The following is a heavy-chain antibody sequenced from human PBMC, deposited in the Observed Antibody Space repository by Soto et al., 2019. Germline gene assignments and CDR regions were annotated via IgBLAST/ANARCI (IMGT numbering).Heavy chain of an antibody. D-gene: IGHD6-25*01. V-gene: IGHV4-59*01. J-gene: IGHJ6*04. Sequence: PSETLSLTCTVSGGSISSYYWSWSRQPPWKGLEWIGYIYYSGSTNYNPSLKSRVTISVDTSKNQFSLKLSSVTAADTAVYYCARFSSGIWYYYYYYGMEFGGKGTT. CDR3: ARFSSGIWYYYYYYGMEF. CDR2: IYYSGST. CDR1: GGSISSYY.